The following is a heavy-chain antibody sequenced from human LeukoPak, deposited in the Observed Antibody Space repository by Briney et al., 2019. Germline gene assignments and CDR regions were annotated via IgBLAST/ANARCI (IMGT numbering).Heavy chain of an antibody. J-gene: IGHJ6*02. CDR2: INPSGGST. CDR1: GYTLTSYY. CDR3: ARDLIAAAGTPVDYYYGMDV. D-gene: IGHD6-13*01. V-gene: IGHV1-46*01. Sequence: ASVKVSCKASGYTLTSYYMHWVRQAPGQGLEWMGIINPSGGSTSYAQKFQGRVTMTRDTSTSTVYMELSSLRSEDTAVYYCARDLIAAAGTPVDYYYGMDVWGQGTTVTVSS.